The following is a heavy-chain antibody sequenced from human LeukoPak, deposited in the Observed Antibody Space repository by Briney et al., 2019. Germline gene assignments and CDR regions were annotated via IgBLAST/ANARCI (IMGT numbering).Heavy chain of an antibody. V-gene: IGHV1-46*01. CDR1: GYTFTNNY. CDR3: ARDTTYYYDSSGYHDAFDI. J-gene: IGHJ3*02. CDR2: INPSGGPT. Sequence: ASVKVSCKASGYTFTNNYIHWVRQAPGQGLQWVATINPSGGPTSYAENFQGRVTVTRDTATSKVYMELSSLRSEDTAVYYCARDTTYYYDSSGYHDAFDIWGQGTMVTVSS. D-gene: IGHD3-22*01.